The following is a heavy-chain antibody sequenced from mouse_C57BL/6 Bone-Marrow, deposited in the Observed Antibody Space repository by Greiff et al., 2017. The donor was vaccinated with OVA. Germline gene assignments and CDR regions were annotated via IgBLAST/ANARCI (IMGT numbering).Heavy chain of an antibody. Sequence: VQLQQPGAELVRPGSSVKLSCKASGYTFTSSWMHLVKQRPIQGLEWIGNIDPSDSETHYNQKFKDKATLTVDKSSNTACMQLSSLTSEDCAVYYCAREVTNYYAMDYWGQGTSVTVSS. V-gene: IGHV1-52*01. D-gene: IGHD2-1*01. CDR1: GYTFTSSW. J-gene: IGHJ4*01. CDR2: IDPSDSET. CDR3: AREVTNYYAMDY.